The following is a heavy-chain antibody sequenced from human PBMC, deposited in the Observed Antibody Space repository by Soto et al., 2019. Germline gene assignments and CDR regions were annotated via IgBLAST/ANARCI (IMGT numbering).Heavy chain of an antibody. CDR1: GFTFSSYA. J-gene: IGHJ4*02. D-gene: IGHD3-22*01. CDR2: ISGSGGST. V-gene: IGHV3-23*01. Sequence: GGSLGLSCAASGFTFSSYAMSWVRQAPGKGLEWVSAISGSGGSTYYADSVKGRFTISRDNSKNTLYLQMNSLRAEDTAVYYCAKAYYDSSGYYCPFDYWGQGTLVTVSS. CDR3: AKAYYDSSGYYCPFDY.